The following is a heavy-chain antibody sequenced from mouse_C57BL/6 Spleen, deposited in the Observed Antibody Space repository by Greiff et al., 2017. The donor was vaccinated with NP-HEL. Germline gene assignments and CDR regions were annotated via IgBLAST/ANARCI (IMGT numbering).Heavy chain of an antibody. V-gene: IGHV5-9*01. Sequence: EVKVVESGGGLVKPGGSLKLSCAASGFTFSSYTRSWVRQTPEKRLEWVATISGGGGNTYYPDSVKGRFTISRDNAKNTLYLQMSSLRSEDTALYYCAREAYYSYAMDYWGQGTSVTVSS. D-gene: IGHD2-12*01. J-gene: IGHJ4*01. CDR1: GFTFSSYT. CDR2: ISGGGGNT. CDR3: AREAYYSYAMDY.